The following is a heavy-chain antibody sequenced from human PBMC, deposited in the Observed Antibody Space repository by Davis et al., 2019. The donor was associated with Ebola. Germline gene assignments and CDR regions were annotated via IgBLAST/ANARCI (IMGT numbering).Heavy chain of an antibody. CDR1: GFTFSSYA. D-gene: IGHD4-17*01. Sequence: GESLKISCAASGFTFSSYAMSWVRQAPGKGLEWVSAISGSGGSTYYADSVKGRFTISRDNSKNTLYLQMNSLRAEDTAVYYCARDDYGDSYFDYWGQGTLVTVSS. J-gene: IGHJ4*02. CDR3: ARDDYGDSYFDY. V-gene: IGHV3-23*01. CDR2: ISGSGGST.